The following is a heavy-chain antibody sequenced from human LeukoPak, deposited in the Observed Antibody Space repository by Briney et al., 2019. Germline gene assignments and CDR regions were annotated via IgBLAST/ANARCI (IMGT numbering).Heavy chain of an antibody. D-gene: IGHD2-2*02. J-gene: IGHJ6*02. Sequence: QPGGSLRLSCAASGFTFSSYEMNWVRQAPGKGLEWVSYISSSGSTIYYADSVKGRFTISRDNAKNSLYLQMNSLRAEDTAVYYCARGYCSSTSCYTYYYYYGMDVWGQGTTVTVSS. CDR1: GFTFSSYE. CDR2: ISSSGSTI. CDR3: ARGYCSSTSCYTYYYYYGMDV. V-gene: IGHV3-48*03.